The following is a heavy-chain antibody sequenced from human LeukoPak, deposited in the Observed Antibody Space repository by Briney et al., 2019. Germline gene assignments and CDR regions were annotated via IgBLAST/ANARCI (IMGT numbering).Heavy chain of an antibody. J-gene: IGHJ5*02. Sequence: ASVKVSCKVSGYTLTELSMHWVRQAPGKGLEWMGGFDPEDGETIYAQKFQGRVTMTEDTSTDTAYMELSSLRSEDTAAYYCATGGYNWNDVAGWFDPWGQGTLVTVSS. CDR3: ATGGYNWNDVAGWFDP. V-gene: IGHV1-24*01. D-gene: IGHD1-1*01. CDR2: FDPEDGET. CDR1: GYTLTELS.